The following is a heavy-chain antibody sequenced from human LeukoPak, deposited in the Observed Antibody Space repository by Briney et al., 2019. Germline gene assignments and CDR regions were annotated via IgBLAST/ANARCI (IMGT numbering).Heavy chain of an antibody. CDR2: VDPEDGET. Sequence: GASVKISCKVSGYTFTDYYMRWVQQAPGKGLEWMGLVDPEDGETIYAEKFQGRVTITADTSTDTAYMELSSLRSEDTAVYYCATPKLRFLEWLSLIWGQGTLVTVSS. CDR1: GYTFTDYY. V-gene: IGHV1-69-2*01. D-gene: IGHD3-3*01. CDR3: ATPKLRFLEWLSLI. J-gene: IGHJ4*02.